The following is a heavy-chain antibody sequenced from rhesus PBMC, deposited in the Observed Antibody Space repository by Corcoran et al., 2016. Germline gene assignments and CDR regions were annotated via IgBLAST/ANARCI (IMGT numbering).Heavy chain of an antibody. CDR2: FYGSTM. CDR3: TRYCTGSGCLLFDY. Sequence: EVQLAESGGGLVQPGGSLRLSCAASGFTVSSYWMSGVSQAPGKGLEWLSDFYGSTMYYGASVKGRFTVSRNNAKNSLYLQMNSLRAEDTAVYYCTRYCTGSGCLLFDYWGQGVLVTVSS. CDR1: GFTVSSYW. J-gene: IGHJ4*01. D-gene: IGHD2-21*01. V-gene: IGHV3-11*01.